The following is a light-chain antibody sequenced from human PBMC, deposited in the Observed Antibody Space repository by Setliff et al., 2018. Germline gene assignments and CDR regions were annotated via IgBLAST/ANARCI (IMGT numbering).Light chain of an antibody. CDR3: SSYTTINTRI. V-gene: IGLV2-14*03. CDR1: TSDVGAYNF. Sequence: QSVLTQPASVSASPGQSISISCTGTTSDVGAYNFVSWYQQHPGKAPKLLISDVSHRPSGVSNRFSGSKSGNTASLTISGLQAEDEADYYCSSYTTINTRIFGGGTKSPS. J-gene: IGLJ2*01. CDR2: DVS.